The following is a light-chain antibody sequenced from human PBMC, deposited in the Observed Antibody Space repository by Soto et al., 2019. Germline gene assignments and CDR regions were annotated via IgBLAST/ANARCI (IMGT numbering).Light chain of an antibody. J-gene: IGKJ4*01. CDR3: QQYYNAPLT. V-gene: IGKV4-1*01. Sequence: DIVMTQSPDSLAVSLGERATINCKSSQSVLYSSNNNNYLAWYQQKPGQPPKLLIYWASTRESGVPDRFSGSGSGTDFTLTISSLPAADVAVYYCQQYYNAPLTFGGGTKVEIK. CDR1: QSVLYSSNNNNY. CDR2: WAS.